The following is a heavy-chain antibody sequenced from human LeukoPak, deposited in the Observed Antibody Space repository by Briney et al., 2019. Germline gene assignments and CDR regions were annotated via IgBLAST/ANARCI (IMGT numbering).Heavy chain of an antibody. CDR1: GYTFTSYY. V-gene: IGHV1-46*01. CDR3: ARAVDYYDSSGYYYFDY. Sequence: ASVKVSCKASGYTFTSYYMHWVRQAPGQGLEWMGIINPSGGSTSYAQKFQGRVTMTRDMSTSTVYVELSSLRSEDTAVYYCARAVDYYDSSGYYYFDYWGQGTLVTVSS. D-gene: IGHD3-22*01. CDR2: INPSGGST. J-gene: IGHJ4*02.